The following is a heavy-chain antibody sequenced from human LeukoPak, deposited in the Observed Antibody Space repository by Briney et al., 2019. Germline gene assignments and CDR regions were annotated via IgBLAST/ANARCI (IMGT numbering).Heavy chain of an antibody. J-gene: IGHJ4*02. CDR2: INWNGGST. V-gene: IGHV3-20*04. CDR1: GFTFSSFG. CDR3: ARDKEGGAARGFDY. Sequence: GGTLRLSCAASGFTFSSFGMSWVRQALGKGLEWVSGINWNGGSTGYADSVKGRFTISRDNAKNSLYLQMNSLRAEDTALYYCARDKEGGAARGFDYWGQGTLVTVSS. D-gene: IGHD6-6*01.